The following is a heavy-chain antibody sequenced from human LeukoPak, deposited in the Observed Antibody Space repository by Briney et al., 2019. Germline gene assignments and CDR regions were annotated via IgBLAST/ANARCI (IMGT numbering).Heavy chain of an antibody. D-gene: IGHD3-22*01. CDR2: INSDGINT. Sequence: GGSLRLSCAASGFTFSNYWMRWVHQAPGKGLVWVSRINSDGINTSYADSVKGRFTISRDNAKNTLNLQMNSLRAEDTAVYYCARDLGQYYDTSDNWFDPWGQGTLVTVSS. V-gene: IGHV3-74*01. J-gene: IGHJ5*02. CDR1: GFTFSNYW. CDR3: ARDLGQYYDTSDNWFDP.